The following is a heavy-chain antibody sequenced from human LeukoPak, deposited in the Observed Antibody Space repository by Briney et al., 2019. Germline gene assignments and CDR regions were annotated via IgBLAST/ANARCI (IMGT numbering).Heavy chain of an antibody. CDR2: ISGSGDIT. CDR1: GFTFNSYA. J-gene: IGHJ4*02. CDR3: AKVVRGSTDYFDY. Sequence: PGGSLRLSCAASGFTFNSYAMSWVRQAPGKGLEWVPVISGSGDITYYADSVKGRFTISRDNSRNTLYLQMTSLRAEDTAVYYCAKVVRGSTDYFDYWGQGTLVTVSS. D-gene: IGHD3-10*01. V-gene: IGHV3-23*01.